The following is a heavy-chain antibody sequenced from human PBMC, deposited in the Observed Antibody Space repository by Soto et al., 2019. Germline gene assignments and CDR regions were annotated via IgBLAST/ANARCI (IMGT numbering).Heavy chain of an antibody. D-gene: IGHD3-3*01. V-gene: IGHV4-59*01. CDR1: GGSISSYY. CDR3: ARGAVTYYDFWSGSGMDV. J-gene: IGHJ6*02. Sequence: QVQLQESGPGLVKPSETLSLTCTVSGGSISSYYWSWIRQPPGQGLEWIGYIYYSGSTNYNPSLKSRVTISVDTSKNQFSLKLSSVTAADTAVYYCARGAVTYYDFWSGSGMDVWGQGTTVTVSS. CDR2: IYYSGST.